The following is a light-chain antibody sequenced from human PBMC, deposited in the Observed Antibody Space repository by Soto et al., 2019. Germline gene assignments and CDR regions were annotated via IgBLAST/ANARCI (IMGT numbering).Light chain of an antibody. CDR1: SSNIGSNY. CDR3: AAWDDSLSVLYV. Sequence: QPVLTQPPSASGTPGQRVTISCSGSSSNIGSNYVYWYQQLPGTAPKLLIYWNNQRPSGVPDRFSGSKSGTSASLAISGLRSEDEADYYCAAWDDSLSVLYVFGTGTKVTVL. CDR2: WNN. V-gene: IGLV1-47*01. J-gene: IGLJ1*01.